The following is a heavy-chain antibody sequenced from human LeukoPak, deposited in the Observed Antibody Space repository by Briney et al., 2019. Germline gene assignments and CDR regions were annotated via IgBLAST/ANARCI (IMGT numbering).Heavy chain of an antibody. CDR1: GGSCSGYY. CDR2: INHSGST. Sequence: SETLSLTCAVYGGSCSGYYWSWIRQPPGKGLEWIGEINHSGSTNYNPSLKSRVTISVDTSKNQFSLKLSSVTAADTAVYYCARGYRIAAAAPLYWGQGPLVTVSS. V-gene: IGHV4-34*01. J-gene: IGHJ4*02. CDR3: ARGYRIAAAAPLY. D-gene: IGHD6-13*01.